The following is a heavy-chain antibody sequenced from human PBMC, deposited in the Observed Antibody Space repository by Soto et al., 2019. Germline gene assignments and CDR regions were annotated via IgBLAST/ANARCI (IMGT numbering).Heavy chain of an antibody. CDR1: GYTFTSYD. CDR2: MNPNSGNT. CDR3: ARGGLRGYCSGGSCSDPKWFDP. J-gene: IGHJ5*02. D-gene: IGHD2-15*01. V-gene: IGHV1-8*01. Sequence: ASVKVSCKASGYTFTSYDINWVRQATGQGLEWMGWMNPNSGNTGYAQKFQGRVTMTRNTSISTAYMELSSLRSEDTAVYYCARGGLRGYCSGGSCSDPKWFDPWGQGTLVNVS.